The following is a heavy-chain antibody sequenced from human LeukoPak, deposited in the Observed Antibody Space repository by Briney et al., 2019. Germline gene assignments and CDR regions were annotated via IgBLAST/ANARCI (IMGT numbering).Heavy chain of an antibody. CDR1: SGSISSSSYY. CDR2: IYYSGST. D-gene: IGHD3-22*01. V-gene: IGHV4-39*02. Sequence: TSETLSLTCTVSSGSISSSSYYWGWIRQPPGKGLEWIGSIYYSGSTLYNPSLTSRVTISVDTSKNQFSLRLNSVTAADSAVYYCARDYYDTSGYWDAFDIWGQGTMVTVSS. J-gene: IGHJ3*02. CDR3: ARDYYDTSGYWDAFDI.